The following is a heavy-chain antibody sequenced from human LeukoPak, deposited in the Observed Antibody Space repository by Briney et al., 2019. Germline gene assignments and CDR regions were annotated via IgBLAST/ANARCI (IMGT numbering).Heavy chain of an antibody. V-gene: IGHV4-34*01. CDR2: ISHSGST. J-gene: IGHJ4*02. CDR3: ARQAPVLRYFDWLPAEDY. D-gene: IGHD3-9*01. Sequence: PSETLSLTCAVSGGSFSSSSWAWIRQSPGKGLEWIGEISHSGSTNYNPSLKSRVTISVDTSKNQFSLKLSSVTAADTAVYYCARQAPVLRYFDWLPAEDYWGQGTLVTVSS. CDR1: GGSFSSSS.